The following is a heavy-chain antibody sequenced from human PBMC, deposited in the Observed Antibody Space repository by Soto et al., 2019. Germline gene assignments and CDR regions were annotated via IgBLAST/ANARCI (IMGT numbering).Heavy chain of an antibody. CDR1: GFTFSSYG. V-gene: IGHV3-33*01. CDR3: ARYGIYYGSRGYYFVS. CDR2: IWYDGSNK. J-gene: IGHJ4*02. Sequence: GGSLRLSCAASGFTFSSYGMHWVRQAPGKGLEWVAVIWYDGSNKYYADSVKGRFTISRDNSKNTLYLQMNSLRAEDTAVDYYARYGIYYGSRGYYFVSGGQGTLVPSPQ. D-gene: IGHD3-10*01.